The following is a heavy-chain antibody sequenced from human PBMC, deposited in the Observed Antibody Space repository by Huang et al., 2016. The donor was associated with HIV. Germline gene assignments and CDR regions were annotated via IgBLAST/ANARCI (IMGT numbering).Heavy chain of an antibody. Sequence: EVQLVESGGGLVQPGGSLRLSCAASGFTFSSYWMHWVRQAPGKGRVWVSRINSDGSSSGYADSMKGRFTISRDNAKNTLYLQMNSLRAEDTAVYYCVRDPRIQSWLNYFDYWGQGTLVSVSS. CDR1: GFTFSSYW. CDR2: INSDGSSS. V-gene: IGHV3-74*01. J-gene: IGHJ4*02. CDR3: VRDPRIQSWLNYFDY. D-gene: IGHD3-22*01.